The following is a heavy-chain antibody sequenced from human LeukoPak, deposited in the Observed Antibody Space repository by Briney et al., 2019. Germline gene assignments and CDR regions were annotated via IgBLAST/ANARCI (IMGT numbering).Heavy chain of an antibody. Sequence: SGGSLTLSCEASGLTFRTHRMSWVRQTPGKGLEWVASINPDGSQKYYLNSVKGRFTISRDNTKNSLYLQMYSLGAEDTAVYYCAKLLGTATTYDHWGQGSLVTVSS. CDR1: GLTFRTHR. J-gene: IGHJ4*02. CDR3: AKLLGTATTYDH. CDR2: INPDGSQK. D-gene: IGHD5-24*01. V-gene: IGHV3-7*01.